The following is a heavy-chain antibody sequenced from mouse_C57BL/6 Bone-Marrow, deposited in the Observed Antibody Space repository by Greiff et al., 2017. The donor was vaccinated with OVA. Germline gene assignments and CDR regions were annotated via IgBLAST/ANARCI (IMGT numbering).Heavy chain of an antibody. Sequence: QVQLQQPGAELVKPGASVKMSCKASGYTFTSYWITWVKQRPGQGLEWIGDIYPGSGSTNYNEKFKSKATLTVDTSSSTAYMQLSSLTSEDSAVYYCASRGYDYGSSGFAYWGQGTLVTVSA. V-gene: IGHV1-55*01. J-gene: IGHJ3*01. CDR2: IYPGSGST. CDR3: ASRGYDYGSSGFAY. CDR1: GYTFTSYW. D-gene: IGHD1-1*01.